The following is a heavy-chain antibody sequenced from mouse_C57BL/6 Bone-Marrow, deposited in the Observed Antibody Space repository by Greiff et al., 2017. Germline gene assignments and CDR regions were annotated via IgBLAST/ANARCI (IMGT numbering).Heavy chain of an antibody. CDR1: GYTFTSYW. Sequence: QVQLQQPGAELVMPGASVKLSCKASGYTFTSYWMHWVKQRPGQGLEWIGEIDPSDSYTNYNQKFKGKSTLTVDKSSSTAYMQLSSLTSEDSAVYYCARRGYGSSDPFAYWGQGTLVTVSA. CDR3: ARRGYGSSDPFAY. V-gene: IGHV1-69*01. D-gene: IGHD1-1*01. CDR2: IDPSDSYT. J-gene: IGHJ3*01.